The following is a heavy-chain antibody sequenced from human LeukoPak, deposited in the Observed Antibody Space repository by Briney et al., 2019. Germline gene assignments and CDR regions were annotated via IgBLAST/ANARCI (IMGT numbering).Heavy chain of an antibody. J-gene: IGHJ4*02. V-gene: IGHV5-51*01. Sequence: GESLKISCKGSGYSFTSYWIGWVRQMPGKGLEWMGIIYPGDSTTTYSPSFQGQITISVDKSISTAYLHWSSLKASDTAIYYCALHPAQGSGSLDFWGQGTLVTVSS. CDR2: IYPGDSTT. CDR3: ALHPAQGSGSLDF. CDR1: GYSFTSYW. D-gene: IGHD3-10*01.